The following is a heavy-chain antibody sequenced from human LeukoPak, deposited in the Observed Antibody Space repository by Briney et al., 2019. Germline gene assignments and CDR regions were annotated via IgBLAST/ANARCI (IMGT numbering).Heavy chain of an antibody. D-gene: IGHD6-13*01. Sequence: GGSLRLSCAASGFTFSAYAMSWIRQAPGKGLEWVSYISSSGSTIYYADSVKGRFTISRDNAKNSLYLQKNSLRAEDTAVYYCARDSSSWYRWFDPWGQGTLVTVSS. V-gene: IGHV3-11*04. CDR2: ISSSGSTI. J-gene: IGHJ5*02. CDR1: GFTFSAYA. CDR3: ARDSSSWYRWFDP.